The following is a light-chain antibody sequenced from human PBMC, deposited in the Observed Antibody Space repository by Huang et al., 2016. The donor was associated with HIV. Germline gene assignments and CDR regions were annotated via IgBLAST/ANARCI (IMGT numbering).Light chain of an antibody. CDR1: QSVSSY. V-gene: IGKV3-11*01. CDR3: QHRSSPFT. Sequence: EIVLTQSPATLSLSPGERATLSCRASQSVSSYLAWYQQQPGQAPRLLIYDTSTRATGIPARFSGSGSGTDFTLTISSLEPEDFAVYYCQHRSSPFTFGPGTKVDIK. CDR2: DTS. J-gene: IGKJ3*01.